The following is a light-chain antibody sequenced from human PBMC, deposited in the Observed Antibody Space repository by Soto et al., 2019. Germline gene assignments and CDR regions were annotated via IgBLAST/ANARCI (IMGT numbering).Light chain of an antibody. CDR3: QQGDTTPYT. CDR2: AAS. CDR1: QSISNY. Sequence: DIQMTQSPSSLSASVGDRVTITCRASQSISNYLNWYQQKPGKAPNLLIYAASSLQSGVPSRFSGSGSGTDFTLTISSQQPEDFATYYCQQGDTTPYTFGQGTKLEIK. V-gene: IGKV1-39*01. J-gene: IGKJ2*01.